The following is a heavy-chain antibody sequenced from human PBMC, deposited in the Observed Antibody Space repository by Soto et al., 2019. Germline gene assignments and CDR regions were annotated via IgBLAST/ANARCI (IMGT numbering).Heavy chain of an antibody. CDR3: AGDRGGPGPTFDL. CDR2: AAYGGRP. CDR1: YASVTSGTYY. V-gene: IGHV4-61*01. D-gene: IGHD2-2*01. J-gene: IGHJ4*02. Sequence: QVQLQESGPGLLKPSETLSLTCTVSYASVTSGTYYWTWIRQPPGKGLEWIGYAAYGGRPNYTRSLKSRLSISIDESKTQVSLTLASVTAADSAMYYGAGDRGGPGPTFDLWGQGSLVSVSS.